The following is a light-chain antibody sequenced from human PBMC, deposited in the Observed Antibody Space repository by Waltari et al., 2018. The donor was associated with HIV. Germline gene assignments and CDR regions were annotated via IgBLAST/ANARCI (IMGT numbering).Light chain of an antibody. CDR2: DAS. J-gene: IGKJ4*01. V-gene: IGKV3-11*01. Sequence: ETVLTQSPARLSLSLGERATHPSRANPSVSDFLAWYRQTPGQPPRLLIYDASTRATGNPARFSGSGCGTDLTLTISSLEPEDFAVYDCQQGSHWPLTFGGGTRVEMK. CDR1: PSVSDF. CDR3: QQGSHWPLT.